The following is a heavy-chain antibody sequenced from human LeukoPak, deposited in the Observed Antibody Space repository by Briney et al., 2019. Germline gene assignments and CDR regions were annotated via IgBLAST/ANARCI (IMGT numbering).Heavy chain of an antibody. CDR3: ASHYCSGGSCPNNWFDP. J-gene: IGHJ5*02. CDR1: GGSISSSSYY. CDR2: IYYSGSA. D-gene: IGHD2-15*01. Sequence: SETLSPTCTVSGGSISSSSYYWGWIRQPPGKGLEWIGSIYYSGSAYYNPSLKSRVTISVDTSKNQFSLKLSSVTAADTAVYYCASHYCSGGSCPNNWFDPWGQGTLVTVSS. V-gene: IGHV4-39*07.